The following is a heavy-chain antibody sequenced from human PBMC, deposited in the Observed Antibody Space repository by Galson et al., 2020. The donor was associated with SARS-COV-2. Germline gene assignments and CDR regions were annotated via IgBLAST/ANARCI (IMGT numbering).Heavy chain of an antibody. V-gene: IGHV4-38-2*01. CDR2: IYPSGST. CDR3: ARQGVNMIVLVTVPGWFFDL. D-gene: IGHD3-22*01. J-gene: IGHJ2*01. Sequence: SDTLSLTCAVSGYSISTTNYWGWVRQPPGKGLEWIGSIYPSGSTYYNPSLKSRVTISLDTSRNQFSLTLHSVTAADTALYYCARQGVNMIVLVTVPGWFFDLWGRGTLVSVSS. CDR1: GYSISTTNY.